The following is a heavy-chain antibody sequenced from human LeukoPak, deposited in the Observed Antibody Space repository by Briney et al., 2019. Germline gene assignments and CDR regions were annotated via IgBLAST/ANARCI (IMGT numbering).Heavy chain of an antibody. CDR1: GGSISSGDYY. D-gene: IGHD3-22*01. Sequence: SETLSLTCTVSGGSISSGDYYWSRIRQPPGKGLEWIGYIYYSGSTYYNPSLKSRVTISVDTSKNQFSLKLSSVTAADTAVYYCARDGYDSSGYAYWGQGTLVTVSS. V-gene: IGHV4-30-4*01. CDR2: IYYSGST. CDR3: ARDGYDSSGYAY. J-gene: IGHJ4*02.